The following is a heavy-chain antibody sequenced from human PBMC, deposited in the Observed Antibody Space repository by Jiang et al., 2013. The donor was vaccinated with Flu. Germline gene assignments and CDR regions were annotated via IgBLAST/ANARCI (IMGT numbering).Heavy chain of an antibody. CDR2: IYHSGST. J-gene: IGHJ5*02. D-gene: IGHD1-26*01. V-gene: IGHV4-38-2*02. Sequence: GPGLVKPSETLSLTCAVSGYSISSGYYWGWIRQPPGKGLEWIGSIYHSGSTYYNPSLKSRVTISVDTSKNQFSLKLSSVTAADTAVYYCARDWSGSYYPLNWFDPWGRGNPGHRLL. CDR1: GYSISSGYY. CDR3: ARDWSGSYYPLNWFDP.